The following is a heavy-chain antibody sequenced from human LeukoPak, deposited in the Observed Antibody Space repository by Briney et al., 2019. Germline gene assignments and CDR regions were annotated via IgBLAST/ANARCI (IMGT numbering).Heavy chain of an antibody. J-gene: IGHJ5*02. CDR3: ARVGSMVRGVIGDYNWFDP. D-gene: IGHD3-10*01. CDR1: GYTFISYD. CDR2: MNPNSGNT. Sequence: GASVKDSCKASGYTFISYDINWVRQATGQGLEWMGWMNPNSGNTGYAQKFQGRVTMTRNTSISTAYMELSSLRSEDTAVYYCARVGSMVRGVIGDYNWFDPWGQGTLVTVSS. V-gene: IGHV1-8*01.